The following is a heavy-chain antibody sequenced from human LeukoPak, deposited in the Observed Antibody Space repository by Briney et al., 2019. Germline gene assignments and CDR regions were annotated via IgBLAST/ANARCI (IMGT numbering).Heavy chain of an antibody. CDR1: GFSFSGYA. CDR2: ISGSGSHT. Sequence: GGSLRLSCAASGFSFSGYAMSWVRQAPGKGLEWVSSISGSGSHTYHADSVKGRFTISRDNSKNTLYLQMNSLRAEDTAVYYCAKDISGYYRPFDYWGQETLVTVSS. V-gene: IGHV3-23*01. J-gene: IGHJ4*02. D-gene: IGHD3-22*01. CDR3: AKDISGYYRPFDY.